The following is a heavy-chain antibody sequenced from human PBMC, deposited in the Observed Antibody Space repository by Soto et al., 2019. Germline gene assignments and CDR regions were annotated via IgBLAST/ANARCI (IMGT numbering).Heavy chain of an antibody. Sequence: QFHLVQSGAEVKKPGASVKVSCKTSGYTFTRYGISWVRQAPGQGLEWLGWISAYDGRTNLAQKVQDRDTMTTDTSTSTVNMELRSMRSDDTAVYYCAREGDVPYYYY. CDR2: ISAYDGRT. D-gene: IGHD6-6*01. CDR3: AREGDVPYYYY. V-gene: IGHV1-18*01. CDR1: GYTFTRYG. J-gene: IGHJ6*01.